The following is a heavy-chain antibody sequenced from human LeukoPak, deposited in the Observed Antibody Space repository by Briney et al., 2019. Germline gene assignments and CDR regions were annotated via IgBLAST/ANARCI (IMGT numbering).Heavy chain of an antibody. CDR3: AKVGDYGDYFDY. V-gene: IGHV3-23*01. CDR2: ISGSGGST. Sequence: GGSLRLSCAASGFTFSSYGMSWVRQAPGKGLEWVSAISGSGGSTYYADSVKGRFTISRDNSKNTLYLQMNSLRAEDTAVYYCAKVGDYGDYFDYWGQGTLVTVSS. D-gene: IGHD4-17*01. CDR1: GFTFSSYG. J-gene: IGHJ4*02.